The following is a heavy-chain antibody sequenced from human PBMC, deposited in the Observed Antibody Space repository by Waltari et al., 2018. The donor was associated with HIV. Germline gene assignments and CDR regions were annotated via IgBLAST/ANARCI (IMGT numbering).Heavy chain of an antibody. D-gene: IGHD3-9*01. CDR3: ARRRTGGLYL. CDR1: GLSIRDDA. J-gene: IGHJ6*02. V-gene: IGHV3-30*03. Sequence: IESGGGVVQTGTSLRLSCVASGLSIRDDAMHWVRQPAGRGLDWIDVITSDGSKTFLVDAPNDRFTISRDNSKDTLDLAMKNLRADHSGVYYCARRRTGGLYLWGQGATVIVS. CDR2: ITSDGSKT.